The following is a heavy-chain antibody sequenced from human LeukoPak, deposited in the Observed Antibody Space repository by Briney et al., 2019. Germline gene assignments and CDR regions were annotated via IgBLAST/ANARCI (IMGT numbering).Heavy chain of an antibody. CDR1: GFTFSSYA. CDR2: ISVSGGNT. Sequence: GGSLRLSCAASGFTFSSYAMTWVRQAPGKGLEWVSDISVSGGNTYYADSVQGRFIISRDNSKNTLNLQMNSLRVEDTAVYYCAKGAGGSYHTPYDYWGQGSLVTVSS. J-gene: IGHJ4*02. V-gene: IGHV3-23*01. CDR3: AKGAGGSYHTPYDY. D-gene: IGHD1-26*01.